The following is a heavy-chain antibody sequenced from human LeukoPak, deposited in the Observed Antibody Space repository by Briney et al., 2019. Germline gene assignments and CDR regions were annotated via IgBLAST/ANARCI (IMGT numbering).Heavy chain of an antibody. CDR2: ISSSRSIM. CDR3: ARHNQWSPDY. D-gene: IGHD2-15*01. V-gene: IGHV3-48*01. J-gene: IGHJ4*02. CDR1: GFIFSYYD. Sequence: GGSLRLSCVASGFIFSYYDMDWVRQAPGKGLEWISYISSSRSIMYYADSVLGRFTVSRDNAENTLYLQMNSLRGDDTAVYYCARHNQWSPDYWGQGTLVTVSS.